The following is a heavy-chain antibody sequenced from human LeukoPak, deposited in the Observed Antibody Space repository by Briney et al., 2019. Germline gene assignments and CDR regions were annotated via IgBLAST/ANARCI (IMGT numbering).Heavy chain of an antibody. D-gene: IGHD3-22*01. Sequence: PSETLSLTCTVSGGSISSSCYFWGRIRQPPGTGLEWIGSIYYGGSTYYSPSLRSRVTISVDTSKNQFSLKLSSVTAADTAVYYCARTYDSSGYYPYDWFDPWGQGTLVTVSS. CDR3: ARTYDSSGYYPYDWFDP. V-gene: IGHV4-39*07. J-gene: IGHJ5*02. CDR2: IYYGGST. CDR1: GGSISSSCYF.